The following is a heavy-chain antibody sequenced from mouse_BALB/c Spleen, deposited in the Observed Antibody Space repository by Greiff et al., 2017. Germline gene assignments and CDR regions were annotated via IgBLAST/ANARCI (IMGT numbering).Heavy chain of an antibody. Sequence: EVKLVESGPGLVKPSQSLSLTCTVTGYSITSDYAWNWIRQFPGNKLEWMGYISYSGSTSYNPSLKSRISITRDTSKNQFFLQLNSVTTEDTATYYCARDSTVAWFAYWGQGTLVTVSA. CDR1: GYSITSDYA. V-gene: IGHV3-2*02. J-gene: IGHJ3*01. CDR3: ARDSTVAWFAY. CDR2: ISYSGST. D-gene: IGHD2-1*01.